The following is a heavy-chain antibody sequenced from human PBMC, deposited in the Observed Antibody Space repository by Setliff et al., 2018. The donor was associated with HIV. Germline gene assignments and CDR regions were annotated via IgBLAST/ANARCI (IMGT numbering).Heavy chain of an antibody. CDR2: INPNSGGT. Sequence: ASVKVSCKASGYTFTGYYMHWVRQAPGQGLEWMGWINPNSGGTNYAQKSQGRVTMTRDTSISTAYMELSRLRSDDTAVYYCARVPYLEQLTYYYYYGMDVWGQGTTVTVSS. J-gene: IGHJ6*02. D-gene: IGHD6-13*01. V-gene: IGHV1-2*02. CDR3: ARVPYLEQLTYYYYYGMDV. CDR1: GYTFTGYY.